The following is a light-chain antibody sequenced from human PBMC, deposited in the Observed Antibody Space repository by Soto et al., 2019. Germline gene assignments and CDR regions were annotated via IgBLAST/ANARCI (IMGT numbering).Light chain of an antibody. CDR3: QEFNSYPLLT. V-gene: IGKV1-13*02. CDR2: DAS. J-gene: IGKJ4*01. Sequence: AIQLTQSPSSLSASVGDRVTIACRASRGISSALAWYQQKPGKGPKLLIYDASSLESGVPSRFSGSGSGTDFTRTISSLQPEDFATYYCQEFNSYPLLTFGGGTKVDIK. CDR1: RGISSA.